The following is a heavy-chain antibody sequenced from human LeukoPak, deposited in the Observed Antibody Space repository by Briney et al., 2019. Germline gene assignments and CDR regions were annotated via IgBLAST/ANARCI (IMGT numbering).Heavy chain of an antibody. J-gene: IGHJ5*02. CDR1: SGSFSGYY. CDR3: ARDPGHEPNWFDP. V-gene: IGHV4-34*01. CDR2: INHSGST. Sequence: PSETLSLTCAVYSGSFSGYYWSWIRQPPGKGLDWIGEINHSGSTNYNPSLKSRVTISVDTSKNQFSLKLSSVTAADTAVYYCARDPGHEPNWFDPWGQGTLVTVSS.